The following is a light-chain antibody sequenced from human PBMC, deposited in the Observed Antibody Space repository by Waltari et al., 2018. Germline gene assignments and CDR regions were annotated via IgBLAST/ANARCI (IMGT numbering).Light chain of an antibody. CDR2: GAS. V-gene: IGKV3-15*01. CDR1: QSVSGN. CDR3: QQYNNWPLT. Sequence: EIVMTQPPATLSVSPGERATFSCRASQSVSGNLAWYQQKPGQAPRLLIYGASTRATGLPARFSGSGSGTEFALTISSLQSEDFAVYYCQQYNNWPLTFGGGTKVEIK. J-gene: IGKJ4*01.